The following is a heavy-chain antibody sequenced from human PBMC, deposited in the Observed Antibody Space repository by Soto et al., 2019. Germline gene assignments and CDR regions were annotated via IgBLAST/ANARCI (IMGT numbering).Heavy chain of an antibody. D-gene: IGHD6-19*01. CDR2: TRQDGGQS. CDR1: GFTLGSYW. CDR3: VRDSSTGWNFDS. J-gene: IGHJ4*02. V-gene: IGHV3-7*01. Sequence: GGSLRLSCEASGFTLGSYWMSWIRQAPGKGLEWVANTRQDGGQSYLVDSVQGRFTISRDNAKNSVYLQMNSLRAEDTAVYYCVRDSSTGWNFDSWGQGTLVTVSS.